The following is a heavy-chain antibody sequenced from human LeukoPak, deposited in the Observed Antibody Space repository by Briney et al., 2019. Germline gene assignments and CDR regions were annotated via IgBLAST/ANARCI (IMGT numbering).Heavy chain of an antibody. D-gene: IGHD3-9*01. Sequence: PSETLSLTCNVSGGSIRGYYWSWIRQPPGKGLEWIGYIYSSGSTNYNPSLKSRVTMSVDTSKNQFSLKVSSVTAADTAVYYCARVTGYMIEDYFDYWGQGILVTVSS. CDR2: IYSSGST. J-gene: IGHJ4*02. CDR3: ARVTGYMIEDYFDY. CDR1: GGSIRGYY. V-gene: IGHV4-59*01.